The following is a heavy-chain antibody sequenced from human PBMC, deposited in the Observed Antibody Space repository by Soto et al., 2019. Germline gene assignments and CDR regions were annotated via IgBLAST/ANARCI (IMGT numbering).Heavy chain of an antibody. CDR3: SQSPVYDFWSGYRYYFDY. Sequence: PGGSLRVSCAASGFTFSGYAMSGVRQAPGKVREWVSAISGSGGSTYYADSVKGRFTISRDNSKNTLYLQMNSLRAEDTAVYYCSQSPVYDFWSGYRYYFDYWSQGTLVTVAS. V-gene: IGHV3-23*01. CDR2: ISGSGGST. D-gene: IGHD3-3*01. CDR1: GFTFSGYA. J-gene: IGHJ4*02.